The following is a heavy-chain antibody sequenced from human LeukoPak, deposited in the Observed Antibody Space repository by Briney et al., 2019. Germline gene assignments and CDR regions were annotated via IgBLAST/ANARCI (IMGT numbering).Heavy chain of an antibody. Sequence: SVKVSCKASGGTFSSYAISWVRQAPGQGLEWMGGIIPIFGTANYAQKFQGRVTITADESTSTAYMELSSLRSEDTAVYYCARDRLGELSHSAWGQGTLVTVSS. CDR2: IIPIFGTA. CDR1: GGTFSSYA. J-gene: IGHJ5*02. V-gene: IGHV1-69*13. CDR3: ARDRLGELSHSA. D-gene: IGHD3-10*01.